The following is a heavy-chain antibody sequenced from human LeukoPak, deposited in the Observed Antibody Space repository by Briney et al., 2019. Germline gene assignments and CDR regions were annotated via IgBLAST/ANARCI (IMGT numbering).Heavy chain of an antibody. CDR2: IYYSGST. D-gene: IGHD3-10*01. CDR3: ARNPTHPMVRGVIDY. J-gene: IGHJ4*02. Sequence: SETLSLTCTVSGGSISSGGYYWSWIRQHPGKGLEWIGYIYYSGSTYYNPSLKSRVTISVDTSKNQFSLKLSSVTAADTAVYYCARNPTHPMVRGVIDYWGQGTLVTVSS. CDR1: GGSISSGGYY. V-gene: IGHV4-31*03.